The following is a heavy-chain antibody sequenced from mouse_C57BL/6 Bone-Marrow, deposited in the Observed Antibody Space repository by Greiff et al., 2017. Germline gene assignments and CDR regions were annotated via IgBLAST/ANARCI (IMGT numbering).Heavy chain of an antibody. D-gene: IGHD2-5*01. CDR1: GYTFTDYY. Sequence: EVQLQQSGPELVKPGASVKISCKASGYTFTDYYMNWVKQSHGKSLEWIGDINPNNGGTSYNQKYKGKATLTVDKSSSTAYMELRSLTSEDSAVYYCARIDSNYEREMDYWGQGTSVTVSS. J-gene: IGHJ4*01. V-gene: IGHV1-26*01. CDR3: ARIDSNYEREMDY. CDR2: INPNNGGT.